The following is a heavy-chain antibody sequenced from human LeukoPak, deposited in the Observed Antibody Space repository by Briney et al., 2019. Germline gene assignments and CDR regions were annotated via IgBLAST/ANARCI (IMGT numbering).Heavy chain of an antibody. CDR2: ISAYNGYT. CDR3: ARDEGRGGSGSYYPNWFDP. D-gene: IGHD3-10*01. J-gene: IGHJ5*02. V-gene: IGHV1-18*01. CDR1: GYTFTTHG. Sequence: GASVKVSCKASGYTFTTHGISWVRQAPGQGLEWMGWISAYNGYTNYAQNLQGRVTLTTDTSTSTAYMELRGLRSDDTAVYYCARDEGRGGSGSYYPNWFDPWGQGSLVTVSS.